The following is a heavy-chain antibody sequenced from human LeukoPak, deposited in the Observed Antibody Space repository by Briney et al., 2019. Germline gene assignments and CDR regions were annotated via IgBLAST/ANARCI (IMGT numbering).Heavy chain of an antibody. CDR3: AKARGRLLVVDY. J-gene: IGHJ4*02. Sequence: AISRSGDSTYYADSVKGRFTISRDNSKNTLYLQMNSLRAEDTAVYYCAKARGRLLVVDYWGQGTLVTVSS. V-gene: IGHV3-23*01. CDR2: ISRSGDST. D-gene: IGHD2-15*01.